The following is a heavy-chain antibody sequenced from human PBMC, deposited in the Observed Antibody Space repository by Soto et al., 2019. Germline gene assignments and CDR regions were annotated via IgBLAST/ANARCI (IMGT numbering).Heavy chain of an antibody. Sequence: SETLSLTCAVYGGSFSGYYWSWIRQPPGKGLEWIGYVHYTGSTNYNPPLKSRVTISVDTSKNQFSLKLSSVTAADTAVYYCARGIYDSSGYYTRVFDYWGPGTLVNVSS. J-gene: IGHJ4*02. CDR1: GGSFSGYY. CDR3: ARGIYDSSGYYTRVFDY. CDR2: VHYTGST. V-gene: IGHV4-59*01. D-gene: IGHD3-22*01.